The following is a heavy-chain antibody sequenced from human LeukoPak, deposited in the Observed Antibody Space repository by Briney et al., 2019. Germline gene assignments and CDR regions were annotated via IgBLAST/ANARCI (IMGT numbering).Heavy chain of an antibody. CDR3: ATSRVFDH. CDR2: ISSSSSTI. Sequence: GGSLRLSCAASGFTFSSYSMNWVRHAPRKGLEWVSYISSSSSTIYYADSVKGRFTISRDNARNTLYLEMNSLRMEDTAKYYCATSRVFDHWGQGTLVTVSS. V-gene: IGHV3-48*04. J-gene: IGHJ4*02. CDR1: GFTFSSYS.